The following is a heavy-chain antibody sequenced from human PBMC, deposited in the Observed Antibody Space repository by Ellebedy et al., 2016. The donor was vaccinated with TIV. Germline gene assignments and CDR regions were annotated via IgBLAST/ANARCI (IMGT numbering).Heavy chain of an antibody. CDR1: SGSISSGGNF. D-gene: IGHD2-21*02. J-gene: IGHJ4*02. V-gene: IGHV4-31*03. CDR2: IYYSGTT. Sequence: SETLSLTCTVSSGSISSGGNFWSWIRQHPGRGLEWIGSIYYSGTTYYNPSLKSRVTISVDTSKSQFSLKLSSVTAADTAVYYCARMRYCGGDCWYFDYWGQGTLVTVSS. CDR3: ARMRYCGGDCWYFDY.